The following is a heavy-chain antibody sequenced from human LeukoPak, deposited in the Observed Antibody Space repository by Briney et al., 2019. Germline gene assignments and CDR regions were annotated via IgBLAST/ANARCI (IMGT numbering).Heavy chain of an antibody. V-gene: IGHV3-21*01. CDR3: ASGSEVVIDY. J-gene: IGHJ4*02. CDR1: GFTFSSYS. Sequence: GGSLRLSCAASGFTFSSYSMNWVRQAPGKWLEWVSSISSSSSYIYYADSVKGRFTISRDNAKNSLYLQMNSLRAEDTAVYYCASGSEVVIDYWGQGTLVTVSS. D-gene: IGHD3-10*01. CDR2: ISSSSSYI.